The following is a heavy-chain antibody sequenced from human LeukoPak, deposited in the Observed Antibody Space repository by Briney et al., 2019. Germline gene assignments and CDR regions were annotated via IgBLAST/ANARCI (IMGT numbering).Heavy chain of an antibody. J-gene: IGHJ5*02. CDR2: ISGSGGST. CDR1: GFTFSSYA. Sequence: GGSLRLSCAASGFTFSSYAMSWVRQAPGKGLEWVSAISGSGGSTYYADSVKGRFTISRDNSKNTLYLQMNSLRAEDTAVYYCAKDETIYDFWSGYSNWFDPWGQGTLVTVSS. V-gene: IGHV3-23*01. D-gene: IGHD3-3*01. CDR3: AKDETIYDFWSGYSNWFDP.